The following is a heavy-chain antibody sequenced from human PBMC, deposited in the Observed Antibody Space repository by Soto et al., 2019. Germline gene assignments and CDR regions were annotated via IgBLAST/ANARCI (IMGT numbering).Heavy chain of an antibody. CDR1: GFTFSSYA. D-gene: IGHD2-2*01. V-gene: IGHV3-23*01. Sequence: EVQLLESGGGLVQPGGSLRLSCAASGFTFSSYAMNWVRQAPGKGLEWVSSIGAGGAYTYYADSVTGRFTISRDNSKNTLYLQMHSLRAEDTAVYYGEKGGRDCDSTSCYDWYFDLWGRGTLITVSS. J-gene: IGHJ2*01. CDR3: EKGGRDCDSTSCYDWYFDL. CDR2: IGAGGAYT.